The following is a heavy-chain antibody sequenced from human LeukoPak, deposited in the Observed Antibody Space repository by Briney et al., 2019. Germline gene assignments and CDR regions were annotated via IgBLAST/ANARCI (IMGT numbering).Heavy chain of an antibody. V-gene: IGHV1-69*01. J-gene: IGHJ6*04. CDR1: GGTFSSYA. CDR3: ARDKEDILTGYQGYYYYGMDV. D-gene: IGHD3-9*01. Sequence: SVKVSCKASGGTFSSYAISWVRQAPGQGLEWMGGIIPIFGTANYAQKFQGRVTITADESTSTAYMELSSLRSEDPAVYYCARDKEDILTGYQGYYYYGMDVWGKGTTVTVSS. CDR2: IIPIFGTA.